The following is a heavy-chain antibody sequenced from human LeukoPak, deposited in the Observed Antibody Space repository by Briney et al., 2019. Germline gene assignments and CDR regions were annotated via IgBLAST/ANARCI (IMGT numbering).Heavy chain of an antibody. CDR1: GFTFSSYW. J-gene: IGHJ4*02. CDR2: IKPKTDGETT. D-gene: IGHD2-21*01. Sequence: GGSLRLSCEASGFTFSSYWRSWVRKAPGKGLEWVGRIKPKTDGETTEYAAPVKDRFSISRDDSKSMMYLQMNSLKTEDTAVYYCITPLPYSAQGGQGTLVTVSS. CDR3: ITPLPYSAQ. V-gene: IGHV3-15*01.